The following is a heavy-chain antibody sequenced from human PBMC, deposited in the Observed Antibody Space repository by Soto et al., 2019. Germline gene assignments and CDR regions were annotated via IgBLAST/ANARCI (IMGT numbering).Heavy chain of an antibody. V-gene: IGHV3-23*01. D-gene: IGHD2-15*01. J-gene: IGHJ3*02. CDR1: GFTFSSYA. CDR3: AKDSCGGSCYFGTVDDFDI. CDR2: ISGSGGST. Sequence: RGSLRLSCVASGFTFSSYAMSWVRQAPGKGLEWVSAISGSGGSTYYADSVKGRFTISRDNSKNTLYLQMNSLRAEDTAVYYCAKDSCGGSCYFGTVDDFDIWGQGTMVTISS.